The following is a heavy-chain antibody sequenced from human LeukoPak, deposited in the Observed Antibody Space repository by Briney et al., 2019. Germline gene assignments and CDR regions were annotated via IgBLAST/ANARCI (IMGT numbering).Heavy chain of an antibody. CDR2: INPYSGGT. CDR3: ARIRGGNNYHFDY. CDR1: GYTRTDYY. Sequence: GASVKVSCKASGYTRTDYYLHWVRQAPGQGLEWMGWINPYSGGTNYAQNFQGRVTMTRDTSISTGYMELSRLGSDDTAVYYCARIRGGNNYHFDYWGQGTLVTVSS. D-gene: IGHD1-26*01. J-gene: IGHJ4*02. V-gene: IGHV1-2*02.